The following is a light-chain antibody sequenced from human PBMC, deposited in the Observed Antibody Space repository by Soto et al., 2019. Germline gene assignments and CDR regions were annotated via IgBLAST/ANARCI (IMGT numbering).Light chain of an antibody. V-gene: IGKV3-20*01. CDR1: QSVSSSY. J-gene: IGKJ2*01. CDR2: DAS. Sequence: EIVLTQSPGTLSLSPGERATLSCRASQSVSSSYLAWYQQKPGQAPRLLMYDASSRAPGIPDRFSGSGSGTAFTLTISRLEPEDFAVYYCQQYGSSPWYTFGQGTKLEIK. CDR3: QQYGSSPWYT.